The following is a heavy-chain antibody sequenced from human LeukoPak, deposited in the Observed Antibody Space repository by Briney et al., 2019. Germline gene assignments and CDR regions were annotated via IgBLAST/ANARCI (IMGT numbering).Heavy chain of an antibody. CDR3: ARDLITGLFDY. J-gene: IGHJ4*02. Sequence: XETLSLTCTVSGGSISSYYWSWIRQPPGKGLEWIGYIYYSGSTNYNPSLKSRVTISVDTSKNQFSLKLSSVTVADTAVYYCARDLITGLFDYWGQGTLVTVSS. CDR2: IYYSGST. CDR1: GGSISSYY. V-gene: IGHV4-59*01. D-gene: IGHD1-14*01.